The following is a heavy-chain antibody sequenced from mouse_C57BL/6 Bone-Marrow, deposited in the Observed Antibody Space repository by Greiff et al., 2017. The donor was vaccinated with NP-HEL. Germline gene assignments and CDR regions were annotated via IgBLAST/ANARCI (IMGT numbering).Heavy chain of an antibody. CDR2: LSSGGSYT. J-gene: IGHJ4*01. CDR3: ARLGYYSNWDAMDY. D-gene: IGHD2-5*01. V-gene: IGHV5-6*01. Sequence: EVKLMESGGDLVKPGGSLKLSCAASGFTFSSYGMSWVRQTPDKRLGWVATLSSGGSYTYYPDSVKGRFTISRDNAKNTLYLQMSSLKSEDTAMYYCARLGYYSNWDAMDYWGQGTSVTVSS. CDR1: GFTFSSYG.